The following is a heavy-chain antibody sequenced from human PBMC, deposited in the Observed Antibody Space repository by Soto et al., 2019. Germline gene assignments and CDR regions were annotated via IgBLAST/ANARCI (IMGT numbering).Heavy chain of an antibody. CDR2: IKQVGSEK. V-gene: IGHV3-7*01. D-gene: IGHD2-2*01. CDR3: AKNNRYCSSTNCFVFDY. CDR1: GFTFSGYW. Sequence: GGSLRLSCAASGFTFSGYWMSWVRQAPGKGLEWVANIKQVGSEKYYVDSVKGRFTISRDNAKNSLYLLMNSLRAEDTAVYYCAKNNRYCSSTNCFVFDYWGQGTLVTVSS. J-gene: IGHJ4*02.